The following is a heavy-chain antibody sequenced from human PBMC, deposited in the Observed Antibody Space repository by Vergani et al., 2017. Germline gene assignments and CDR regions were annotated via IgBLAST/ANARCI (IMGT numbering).Heavy chain of an antibody. D-gene: IGHD4/OR15-4a*01. CDR3: NTLSPNLAHW. CDR1: GCSFSNAW. CDR2: IKSQIDGGAT. V-gene: IGHV3-15*01. Sequence: EVQLVESGGGLVKPGGSLRLSCAASGCSFSNAWMTWVGQGLGKGLEWVGSIKSQIDGGATDYAAPVIGRFTISRDDSTNMLYLHMNSLKTEDTAVYYYNTLSPNLAHWWGQGTLVNVSS. J-gene: IGHJ4*02.